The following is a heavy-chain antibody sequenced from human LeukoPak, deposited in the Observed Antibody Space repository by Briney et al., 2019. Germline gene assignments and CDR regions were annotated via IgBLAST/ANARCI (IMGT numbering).Heavy chain of an antibody. J-gene: IGHJ5*02. CDR3: AGSYCSGGSCYSAGHNWFDP. CDR2: INHSGST. V-gene: IGHV4-34*01. Sequence: SETLSLTCAVYGGSFSGYYWSWIRQPPGKGLEWIGEINHSGSTNYNPSLKSRVTISVDTSKNQFSLKLSSVTAADTAVYYCAGSYCSGGSCYSAGHNWFDPWGQGTLVTVSS. CDR1: GGSFSGYY. D-gene: IGHD2-15*01.